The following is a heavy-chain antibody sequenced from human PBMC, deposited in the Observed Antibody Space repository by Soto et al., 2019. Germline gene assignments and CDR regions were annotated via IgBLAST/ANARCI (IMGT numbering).Heavy chain of an antibody. J-gene: IGHJ6*02. D-gene: IGHD6-6*01. V-gene: IGHV3-53*01. CDR3: GTSSRKDYHFAMDV. Sequence: GGSLRLSCAASGFSVSSSDMSWARQVPGEGLERVSVIYSGGSTHDADYVKGRFSASRDTSKNTVDLQMNSLRVDDTAVYYCGTSSRKDYHFAMDVWGQGTAVTVSS. CDR1: GFSVSSSD. CDR2: IYSGGST.